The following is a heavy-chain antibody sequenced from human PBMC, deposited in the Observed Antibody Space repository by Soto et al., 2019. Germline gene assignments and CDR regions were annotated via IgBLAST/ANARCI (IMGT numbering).Heavy chain of an antibody. CDR1: GFTFSSYA. J-gene: IGHJ4*02. Sequence: GGSLRLSCAASGFTFSSYAMSWVRQAPGKGLEWVSAISGSGGSTYYADSVKGRFTISRDNSKNTLYLQMNSLRAEDTAVYYCAKDLGDYDFWSMNYWGQGTLVTVSS. CDR3: AKDLGDYDFWSMNY. V-gene: IGHV3-23*01. CDR2: ISGSGGST. D-gene: IGHD3-3*01.